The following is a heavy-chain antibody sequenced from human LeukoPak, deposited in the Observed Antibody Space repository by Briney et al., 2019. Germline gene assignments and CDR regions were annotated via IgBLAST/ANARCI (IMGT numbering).Heavy chain of an antibody. CDR2: IIPIFGTA. J-gene: IGHJ3*02. CDR3: ARARMGRRGAGAFDI. Sequence: GASVKVSCKASGGTFSSYAISWVRQAPGQGLEWMGGIIPIFGTANYAQKFQGRVTITTDESTSTAYMELSSLRSEDTAVYYCARARMGRRGAGAFDIWGQGTMVTVSS. D-gene: IGHD1-1*01. CDR1: GGTFSSYA. V-gene: IGHV1-69*05.